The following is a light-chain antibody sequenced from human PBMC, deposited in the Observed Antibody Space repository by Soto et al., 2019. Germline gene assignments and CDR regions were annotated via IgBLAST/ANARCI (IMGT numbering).Light chain of an antibody. CDR3: QQSHSAPRT. CDR1: QSISGY. V-gene: IGKV1-39*01. Sequence: DIQMTQSPSSLSAFVGDRVTITCRASQSISGYLNWYQQKPGKAPDLLIYAASALQAGVPSRFSGSGSGTDFTLTISSLQPEDFATYYCQQSHSAPRTFGQGTRVEIK. CDR2: AAS. J-gene: IGKJ1*01.